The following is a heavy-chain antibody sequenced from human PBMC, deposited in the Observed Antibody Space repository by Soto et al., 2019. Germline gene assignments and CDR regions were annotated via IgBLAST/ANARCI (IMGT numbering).Heavy chain of an antibody. V-gene: IGHV4-34*01. J-gene: IGHJ1*01. D-gene: IGHD6-13*01. Sequence: QVQLQQWGAGLLKPSETLSLTCAVYGGSFSGYYWSWIRQPPGKGLEWIGEINHSGSTNSNPSLKCRVTISVDTSKNQFSLKLSSVTAADTAVYYCARPGIAAAGKYFQHWGQGTLVTVSS. CDR3: ARPGIAAAGKYFQH. CDR2: INHSGST. CDR1: GGSFSGYY.